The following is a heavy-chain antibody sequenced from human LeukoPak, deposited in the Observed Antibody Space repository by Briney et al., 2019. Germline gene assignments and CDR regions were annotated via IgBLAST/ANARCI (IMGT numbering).Heavy chain of an antibody. D-gene: IGHD3-10*01. J-gene: IGHJ3*02. Sequence: GASVKVSCKASGGTFSSYAISWVRQAPGQGLEWMGRIIPILGIANYAQKFQGRVTVTADKSTSTAYMELSSLRSEDTAVYYCARAQYGSDAFDIWGQGTMVTVSS. CDR2: IIPILGIA. V-gene: IGHV1-69*04. CDR3: ARAQYGSDAFDI. CDR1: GGTFSSYA.